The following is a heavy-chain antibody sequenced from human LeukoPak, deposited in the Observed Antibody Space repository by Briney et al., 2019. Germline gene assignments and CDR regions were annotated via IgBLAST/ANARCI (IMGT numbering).Heavy chain of an antibody. J-gene: IGHJ4*02. V-gene: IGHV1-2*02. CDR1: GYTFTAYY. CDR3: ARDYDILAPGY. Sequence: ASVKVSCKASGYTFTAYYIHWVRQAPGQGLEWMGWINPNSGGTNYAQKFQGRVTMTRDTSISTAYMELSRLRSDDTAVYYCARDYDILAPGYWGQGTLVTVSS. CDR2: INPNSGGT. D-gene: IGHD3-9*01.